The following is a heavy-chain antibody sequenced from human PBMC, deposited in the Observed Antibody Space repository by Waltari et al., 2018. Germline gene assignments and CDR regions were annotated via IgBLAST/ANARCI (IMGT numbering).Heavy chain of an antibody. Sequence: QLQLQESGPGLAKPSETLSLTCTVSGGSIRSSSYYWGWIRQPPGKGLEWIGSIYYSGSTYYNPSLKSRVTISVDTSKNQFSLKLSSVTAADTAVYYCAREESGGDCYDYWGQGTLVTVSS. V-gene: IGHV4-39*07. CDR1: GGSIRSSSYY. J-gene: IGHJ4*02. D-gene: IGHD2-21*01. CDR2: IYYSGST. CDR3: AREESGGDCYDY.